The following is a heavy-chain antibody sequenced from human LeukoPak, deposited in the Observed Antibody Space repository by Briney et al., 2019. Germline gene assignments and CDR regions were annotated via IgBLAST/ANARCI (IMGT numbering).Heavy chain of an antibody. CDR2: MFHSGIG. J-gene: IGHJ4*02. Sequence: SETLSLTCTVSGGSITSYSSYYWGWIRQRPGKGLEWIGRMFHSGIGDYNASLKSRVTISVDTSENQFSLKLSSVTAADTAVYYCARSRGYSYAHDFWGRGTLVTVSS. D-gene: IGHD5-18*01. CDR3: ARSRGYSYAHDF. CDR1: GGSITSYSSYY. V-gene: IGHV4-39*01.